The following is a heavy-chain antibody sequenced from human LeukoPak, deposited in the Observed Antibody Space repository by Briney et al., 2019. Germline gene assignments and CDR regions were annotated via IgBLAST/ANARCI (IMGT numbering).Heavy chain of an antibody. CDR3: ARGWKNILTGYPYYFDY. CDR1: GGSISSGGYY. CDR2: IYYSGGT. V-gene: IGHV4-31*03. Sequence: PSETLSLTCTVSGGSISSGGYYWSWIRQHPGKGLEWIGYIYYSGGTYYNPSLKSRVTISVDTSKNQFSLKLSSVTAADTAVYYCARGWKNILTGYPYYFDYWGQGTLVTVSS. D-gene: IGHD3-9*01. J-gene: IGHJ4*02.